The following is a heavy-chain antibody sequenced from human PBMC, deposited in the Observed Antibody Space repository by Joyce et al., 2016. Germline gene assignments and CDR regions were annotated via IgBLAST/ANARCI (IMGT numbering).Heavy chain of an antibody. V-gene: IGHV3-30*04. D-gene: IGHD5-24*01. CDR2: ISYDGSNE. CDR3: ARGSSRDGYKSPGFDY. CDR1: GFTFSNYN. J-gene: IGHJ4*02. Sequence: QVQLVESGGGVVQPGRSLRLSCAASGFTFSNYNIHWVRQAPGKGLEWVTIISYDGSNEHYADSVKGRFTISRDNSKNTLYLQMNSLRAEDTAVYYCARGSSRDGYKSPGFDYWGQGTLVTVSS.